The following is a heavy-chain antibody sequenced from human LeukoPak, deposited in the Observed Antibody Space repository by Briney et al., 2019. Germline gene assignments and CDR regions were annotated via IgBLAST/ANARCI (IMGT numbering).Heavy chain of an antibody. D-gene: IGHD2-2*01. V-gene: IGHV1-2*02. CDR1: GYTFTGYY. CDR3: ARDEVVPGPADI. Sequence: ASVKVSCKASGYTFTGYYMHWVRQAPGQGLEWMGWINPNSGGTNYAQKFQGRVTMTRDTSTSTAYMELRSLRSDDTAVYYCARDEVVPGPADIWGQGTMVTVSS. J-gene: IGHJ3*02. CDR2: INPNSGGT.